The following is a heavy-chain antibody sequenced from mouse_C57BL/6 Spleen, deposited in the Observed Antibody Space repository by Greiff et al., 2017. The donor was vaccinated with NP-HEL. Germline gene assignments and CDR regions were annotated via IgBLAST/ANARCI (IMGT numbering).Heavy chain of an antibody. D-gene: IGHD3-3*01. CDR1: GFTFSDYG. V-gene: IGHV5-17*01. Sequence: EVKLVESGGGLVKPGGSLKLSCAASGFTFSDYGMHWVRQAPEKGLEWVAYISSGSSTIYYADTVKGRFTISRDNAKNTLFLQMTSLRSEDTAMYYCARPGAGTGYWYFDVWGTGTTVTVSS. J-gene: IGHJ1*03. CDR2: ISSGSSTI. CDR3: ARPGAGTGYWYFDV.